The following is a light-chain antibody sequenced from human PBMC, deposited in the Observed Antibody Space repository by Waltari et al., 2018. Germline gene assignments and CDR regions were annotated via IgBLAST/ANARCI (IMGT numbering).Light chain of an antibody. CDR1: HSNIGNNY. V-gene: IGLV1-51*02. CDR3: GTWDSSLSGAV. CDR2: EDS. J-gene: IGLJ7*01. Sequence: QSVLTQPPSVSAAPGQRVTISCSGGHSNIGNNYVSWYRQFPGTAPKLLIYEDSGRPSGVPCRFSGSKSGTSATLDITGRQAGDEADDYCGTWDSSLSGAVFGGGTHLTVL.